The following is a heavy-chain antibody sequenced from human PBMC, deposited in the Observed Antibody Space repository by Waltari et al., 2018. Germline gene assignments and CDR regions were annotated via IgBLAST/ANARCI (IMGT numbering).Heavy chain of an antibody. CDR1: GFTFSSYS. CDR3: APLAGFDP. Sequence: EVQLVESGGGLVKPGGSLRLSCAASGFTFSSYSMNWVRQAPGKGLGGGSSISSSSSDIYYAASVKCRFTISRDNAKNSLYLQMNSLRAEDTAVYYCAPLAGFDPWGQGTLVTVSS. J-gene: IGHJ5*02. CDR2: ISSSSSDI. V-gene: IGHV3-21*01.